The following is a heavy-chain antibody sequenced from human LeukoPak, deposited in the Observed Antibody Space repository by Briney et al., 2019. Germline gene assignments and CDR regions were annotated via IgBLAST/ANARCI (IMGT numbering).Heavy chain of an antibody. Sequence: GGSLRLSCAASGFTFSSYAMSWVRQAPGKGLEWVSAISGSGGSTYYADSVKGRFTFSRDNSKNTLYLQMNSLRADDTAVYYCAKGSYYDILPGYMVYWGQGTLVTVSS. J-gene: IGHJ4*02. CDR3: AKGSYYDILPGYMVY. CDR1: GFTFSSYA. CDR2: ISGSGGST. V-gene: IGHV3-23*01. D-gene: IGHD3-9*01.